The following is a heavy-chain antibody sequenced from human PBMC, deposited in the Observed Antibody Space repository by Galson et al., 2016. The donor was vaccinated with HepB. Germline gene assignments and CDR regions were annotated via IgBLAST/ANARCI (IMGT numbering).Heavy chain of an antibody. CDR1: RNTFTDHW. CDR3: VRRGDGYDFDL. Sequence: QSGAEVKKPGESLKISCKGSRNTFTDHWIGWVRQMPGKGLEWMGIIYPGDSDTTYSPSFQGQVTISADNSSRYAYLQWSSLKASDTAMYYCVRRGDGYDFDLWGQGTLVTVSS. CDR2: IYPGDSDT. J-gene: IGHJ4*02. V-gene: IGHV5-51*01. D-gene: IGHD5-24*01.